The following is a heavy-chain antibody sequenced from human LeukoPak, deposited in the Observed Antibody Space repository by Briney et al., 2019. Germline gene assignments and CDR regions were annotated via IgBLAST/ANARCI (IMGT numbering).Heavy chain of an antibody. CDR3: AREVAAAFSY. V-gene: IGHV3-7*01. D-gene: IGHD6-13*01. CDR1: GFTFSSSW. J-gene: IGHJ4*02. CDR2: IREDGSEK. Sequence: GGSLRLSCAASGFTFSSSWMTWVRQAPGKGLEWVASIREDGSEKTSVDSVKGRFTISRDNAKNSLYLQMNSLRAEDTAVYYCAREVAAAFSYWGQGTLVTVSS.